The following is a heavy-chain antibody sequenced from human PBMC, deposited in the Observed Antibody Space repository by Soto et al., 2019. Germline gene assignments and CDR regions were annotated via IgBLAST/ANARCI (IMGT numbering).Heavy chain of an antibody. CDR1: GYTFTSYG. Sequence: QVQLVQSGAEVKKPGASVKVSCKASGYTFTSYGISWVRQAPGQGLEWMGWISAYNGNTNYAQKLQGRVTMTTDTSTSTAYMALRSLRSDDTAVDYCARDQITIFGVVADAFDIWGQGTMVTVSS. V-gene: IGHV1-18*01. CDR3: ARDQITIFGVVADAFDI. D-gene: IGHD3-3*01. J-gene: IGHJ3*02. CDR2: ISAYNGNT.